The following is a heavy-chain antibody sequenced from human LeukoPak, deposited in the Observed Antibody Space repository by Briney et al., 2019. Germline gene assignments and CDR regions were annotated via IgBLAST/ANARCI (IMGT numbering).Heavy chain of an antibody. V-gene: IGHV4-38-2*02. J-gene: IGHJ4*02. CDR3: ARVLTAAANYFDY. CDR1: GYSISSGYY. Sequence: KPSETLSLTCIVSGYSISSGYYWGWIRPPPGKGREWIGIIYHSGSTYYNPSLKSRVTISVDTSKNQFSLKLSSVTAADTAVYYCARVLTAAANYFDYWGQGTLVTVSS. D-gene: IGHD6-13*01. CDR2: IYHSGST.